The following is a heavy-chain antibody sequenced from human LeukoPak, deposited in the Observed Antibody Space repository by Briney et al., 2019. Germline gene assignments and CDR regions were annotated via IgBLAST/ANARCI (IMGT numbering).Heavy chain of an antibody. Sequence: VASVKVSCKASGYTFTTYDINWVRQATGQGLEWVGWMNPKSGNTGSAQKFQGRVTMTRDTSISTAYMELTSLRSEDTAVYYCARVYGDPDYWGQGTLVTVSS. CDR3: ARVYGDPDY. CDR1: GYTFTTYD. J-gene: IGHJ4*02. V-gene: IGHV1-8*01. CDR2: MNPKSGNT. D-gene: IGHD4-17*01.